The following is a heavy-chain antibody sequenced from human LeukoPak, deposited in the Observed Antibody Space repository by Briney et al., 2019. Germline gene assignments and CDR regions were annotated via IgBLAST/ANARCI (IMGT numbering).Heavy chain of an antibody. CDR3: ARGGNVMATIDV. D-gene: IGHD5-24*01. Sequence: GASVKVSCKTSGGTFSSYAITWVRQAPGQGLEWMGGIIPIFGTAKYAQKFQGRVTISADESTSTGYMELSSLRSEDTAIYYCARGGNVMATIDVWGQGTLVTVSS. J-gene: IGHJ4*02. CDR1: GGTFSSYA. CDR2: IIPIFGTA. V-gene: IGHV1-69*13.